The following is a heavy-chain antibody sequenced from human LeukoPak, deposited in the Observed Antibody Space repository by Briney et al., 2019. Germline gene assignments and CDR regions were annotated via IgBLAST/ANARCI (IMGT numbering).Heavy chain of an antibody. D-gene: IGHD1-26*01. CDR3: SGSYLYYYYYYMNV. V-gene: IGHV4-59*03. CDR2: MYYSGST. J-gene: IGHJ6*03. Sequence: SETLSLTCTVSGGSISSYYWSWIRQPPGKGLEWIGYMYYSGSTNYNPPLKSRVTISVDTSKNQFSLKLSSVTAADTAVYYCSGSYLYYYYYYMNVWGKGTTVTISS. CDR1: GGSISSYY.